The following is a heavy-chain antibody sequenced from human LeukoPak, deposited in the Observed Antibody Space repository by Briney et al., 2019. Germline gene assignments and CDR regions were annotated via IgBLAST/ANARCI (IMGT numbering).Heavy chain of an antibody. Sequence: SETLSLTCTVSGYSISSGYYWGWIRQPPGKGLEWNGSIYHSGSTYYNPSLKSRVTISVDTSKNQFSLKLSSVTAADTAVYYCAREGGYCSSTSCYETTWFDPWGQGTLVTVSS. CDR2: IYHSGST. V-gene: IGHV4-38-2*02. D-gene: IGHD2-2*01. J-gene: IGHJ5*02. CDR1: GYSISSGYY. CDR3: AREGGYCSSTSCYETTWFDP.